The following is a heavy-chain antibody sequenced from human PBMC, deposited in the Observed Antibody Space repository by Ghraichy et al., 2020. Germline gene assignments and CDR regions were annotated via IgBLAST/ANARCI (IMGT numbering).Heavy chain of an antibody. CDR1: GGSFSGYY. CDR3: ARGGVTVVIPDYYGLDV. CDR2: INHGGDT. J-gene: IGHJ6*02. D-gene: IGHD2-21*01. Sequence: GSLRLSCAVYGGSFSGYYWSWIRQPPGKGLEWIGEINHGGDTSYNPSLKSRVTISVDTSKTQFSLKMTSVTAADTAVYYCARGGVTVVIPDYYGLDVWGQGTTVTVAS. V-gene: IGHV4-34*01.